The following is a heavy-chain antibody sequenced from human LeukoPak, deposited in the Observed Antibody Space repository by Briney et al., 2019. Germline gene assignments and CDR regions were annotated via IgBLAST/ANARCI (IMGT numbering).Heavy chain of an antibody. Sequence: PGESPKISCKGSGYSFTSYWIGWLRQMPGKGLEWMRIIYPGDSDTRYSPSFQGQVTISADKSISTAYLQWSSLKASDTAMYYCARHRRIAVAATGYYYYMDVWGKGTTVTVSS. J-gene: IGHJ6*03. D-gene: IGHD6-19*01. CDR3: ARHRRIAVAATGYYYYMDV. CDR2: IYPGDSDT. CDR1: GYSFTSYW. V-gene: IGHV5-51*01.